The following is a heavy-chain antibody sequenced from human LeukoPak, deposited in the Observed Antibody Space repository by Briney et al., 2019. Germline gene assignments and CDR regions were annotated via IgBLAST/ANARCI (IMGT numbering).Heavy chain of an antibody. CDR1: GGSVSSGSYY. D-gene: IGHD5/OR15-5a*01. CDR2: IYYSGST. V-gene: IGHV4-61*01. J-gene: IGHJ4*02. CDR3: ARGLYDPAELDY. Sequence: SETLSLTCTVSGGSVSSGSYYWSWVRQPPGKGLEWIGYIYYSGSTNYNPSLKSRVTISVDTSKNQFSLKLSSVTAAHTAVYYCARGLYDPAELDYWGQGTLVTVSS.